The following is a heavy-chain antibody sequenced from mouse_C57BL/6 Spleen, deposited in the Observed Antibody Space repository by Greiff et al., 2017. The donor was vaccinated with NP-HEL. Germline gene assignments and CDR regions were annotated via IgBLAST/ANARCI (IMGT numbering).Heavy chain of an antibody. D-gene: IGHD1-1*01. CDR3: ARDYGSSLYAMDY. J-gene: IGHJ4*01. CDR2: IDPSDSYT. Sequence: QVQLQQPGAELVKPGASVKLSCKASGYTFTSYWMQWVKQRPGQGLEWIGEIDPSDSYTNYNQKFKGKATLTGDTSSSTAYLQLSSLTSEDSAVYYCARDYGSSLYAMDYWGQGTSVTVSS. V-gene: IGHV1-50*01. CDR1: GYTFTSYW.